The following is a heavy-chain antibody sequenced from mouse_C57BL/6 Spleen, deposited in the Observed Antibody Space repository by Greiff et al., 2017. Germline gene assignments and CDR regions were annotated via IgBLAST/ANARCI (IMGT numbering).Heavy chain of an antibody. D-gene: IGHD2-12*01. CDR1: GYTFTSYW. J-gene: IGHJ2*01. CDR2: IVPSDSYT. Sequence: QVQLQQPGAELVKPGASVKLSCKASGYTFTSYWMQWVKQRPGQGLEWIGGIVPSDSYTNYNQKFKGKATLTVDTSSSSAYMQLSSLTSEDSAVYYCASLLYDFDYWGQGTTLTVSS. V-gene: IGHV1-50*01. CDR3: ASLLYDFDY.